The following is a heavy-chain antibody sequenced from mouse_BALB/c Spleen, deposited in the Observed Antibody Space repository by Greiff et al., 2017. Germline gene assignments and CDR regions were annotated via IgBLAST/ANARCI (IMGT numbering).Heavy chain of an antibody. J-gene: IGHJ3*01. D-gene: IGHD2-3*01. V-gene: IGHV5-9-3*01. Sequence: EVHLVESGGRLVKPGGSLKLSCAASGFTFSSYAMSWVRQTPEKRLEWVATISSGGSYTYYPDSVKGRFTISRDNAKNTLYLQMSSLRSEDTAMYYCARRGYDGYPPFAYWGQGTLVTVSA. CDR1: GFTFSSYA. CDR2: ISSGGSYT. CDR3: ARRGYDGYPPFAY.